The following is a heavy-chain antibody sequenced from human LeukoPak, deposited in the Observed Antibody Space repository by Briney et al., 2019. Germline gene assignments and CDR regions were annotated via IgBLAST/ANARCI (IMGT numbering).Heavy chain of an antibody. Sequence: SQTLSLTCTVSGGSIRMSTYYWGWIRQPPGKGLEWIGSIYHSGSTHYNPSLRSRVTMSVDTSKNQFTLKVTAVTAADTAVYYCVTNGTVTVAGTKFNYFDYWGQGALVTVSS. CDR1: GGSIRMSTYY. D-gene: IGHD6-19*01. CDR3: VTNGTVTVAGTKFNYFDY. CDR2: IYHSGST. J-gene: IGHJ4*02. V-gene: IGHV4-39*01.